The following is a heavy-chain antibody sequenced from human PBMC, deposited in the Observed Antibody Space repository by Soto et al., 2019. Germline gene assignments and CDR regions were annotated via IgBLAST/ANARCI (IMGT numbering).Heavy chain of an antibody. CDR1: GFTFSSYG. D-gene: IGHD3-3*01. V-gene: IGHV3-33*01. CDR3: ARDLGSTESHDVWSGYSKNWFDP. J-gene: IGHJ5*02. Sequence: QVQLVESGGGVVQPGRSLRLSCAASGFTFSSYGMHWVRQAPGKGLEWVAVIWYDGSNKYYADSVKGRFTISRDNSKNTLYMESNSQRPEQKVVYYCARDLGSTESHDVWSGYSKNWFDPWGQGTMVTVSS. CDR2: IWYDGSNK.